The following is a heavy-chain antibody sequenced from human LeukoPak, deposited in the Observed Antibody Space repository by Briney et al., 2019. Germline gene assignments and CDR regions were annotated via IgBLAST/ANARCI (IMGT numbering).Heavy chain of an antibody. J-gene: IGHJ4*02. CDR1: GFTFSSYG. V-gene: IGHV3-30*18. D-gene: IGHD2-15*01. CDR3: AKAGGYCSGGSCYSGPSYFDY. CDR2: ISYDGSNK. Sequence: GGSLRLSCAASGFTFSSYGMHWVRQAPGKGLEWVAVISYDGSNKYYADSVKGRFTISRDNSKNTLYLQMNSLRAEDTAVYYCAKAGGYCSGGSCYSGPSYFDYWGQGTLVTVSS.